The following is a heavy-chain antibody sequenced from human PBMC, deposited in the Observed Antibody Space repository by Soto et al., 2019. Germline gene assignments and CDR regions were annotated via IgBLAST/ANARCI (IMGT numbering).Heavy chain of an antibody. D-gene: IGHD4-4*01. V-gene: IGHV3-48*04. Sequence: PGGSLRLSCAASGLTFSSYNMNWVRQAPGKGLEWVSYISSSGSTIYYADSVKGRFTISRDNAKNSLYLQMNSLRAEDTAVYYCARAEVEMATVFDYWGQGTLVTVSS. J-gene: IGHJ4*02. CDR3: ARAEVEMATVFDY. CDR1: GLTFSSYN. CDR2: ISSSGSTI.